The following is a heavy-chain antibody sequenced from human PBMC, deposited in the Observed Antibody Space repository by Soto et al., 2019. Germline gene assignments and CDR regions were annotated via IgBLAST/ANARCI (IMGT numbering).Heavy chain of an antibody. CDR1: GFTVSSNY. Sequence: EVQLVESGGGLVQPGGSLRLSCAASGFTVSSNYMSWVRQAPGKGLEWVSVIYSGGSTYYADSVKGRYTISRHNSKNTLYLQMNSLRAEDTAVYYCARAVAAAVDYWGQGTLVTVSS. J-gene: IGHJ4*02. CDR3: ARAVAAAVDY. CDR2: IYSGGST. D-gene: IGHD6-13*01. V-gene: IGHV3-53*04.